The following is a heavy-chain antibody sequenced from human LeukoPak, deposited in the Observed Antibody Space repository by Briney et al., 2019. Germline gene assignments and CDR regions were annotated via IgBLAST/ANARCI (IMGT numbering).Heavy chain of an antibody. Sequence: GRALRLSCAASGFTFGGDAMHWVRQAPGKGLVWVALIKNDGSTTNYADSVKGRFTASRDDAKNSVYLQMSSLRAEDTAVYYCHPLTYVSNWGQGTLVTVSS. V-gene: IGHV3-74*01. J-gene: IGHJ4*02. CDR1: GFTFGGDA. D-gene: IGHD3-22*01. CDR3: HPLTYVSN. CDR2: IKNDGSTT.